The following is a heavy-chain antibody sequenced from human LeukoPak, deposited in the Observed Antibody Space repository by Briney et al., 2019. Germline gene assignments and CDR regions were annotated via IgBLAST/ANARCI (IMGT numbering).Heavy chain of an antibody. Sequence: GGSLRLSCAASGFTFSSYAMSWVRQAPGKGLEWVSDISGSGDSSYYADSVKGRITLSRDNSKNTLYLQMNSLRAEDTAIYFCAKGYCSGGSCPVNYFDYWGQGTLVTVSS. D-gene: IGHD2-15*01. CDR3: AKGYCSGGSCPVNYFDY. CDR2: ISGSGDSS. CDR1: GFTFSSYA. V-gene: IGHV3-23*01. J-gene: IGHJ4*02.